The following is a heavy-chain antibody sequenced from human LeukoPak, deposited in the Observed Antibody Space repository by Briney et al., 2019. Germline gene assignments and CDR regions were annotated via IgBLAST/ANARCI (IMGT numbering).Heavy chain of an antibody. Sequence: SETLSLTCTVSGGSISSSSYYWGWIRQPPGKGLEWIGSIYYSGSTYYNPSLKSRVTISVDTSKNQFSLKLSSVTAADTAVYYYARCPRGVAVADWFDPWGQGTLVTVS. V-gene: IGHV4-39*01. CDR3: ARCPRGVAVADWFDP. CDR2: IYYSGST. J-gene: IGHJ5*02. D-gene: IGHD6-19*01. CDR1: GGSISSSSYY.